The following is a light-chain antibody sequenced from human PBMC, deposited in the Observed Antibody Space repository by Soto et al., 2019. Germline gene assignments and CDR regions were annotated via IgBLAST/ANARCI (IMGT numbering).Light chain of an antibody. CDR1: QNINRW. Sequence: DIQMTQSSYTLSASVGDRVTITCRASQNINRWLAWYQQKPGKAPKLLISKASTLESGVPSRFSGSGSGTEFTLTISSLQPDDFATYYCQQYNTYLWTFGQGTKVEIK. CDR3: QQYNTYLWT. CDR2: KAS. J-gene: IGKJ1*01. V-gene: IGKV1-5*03.